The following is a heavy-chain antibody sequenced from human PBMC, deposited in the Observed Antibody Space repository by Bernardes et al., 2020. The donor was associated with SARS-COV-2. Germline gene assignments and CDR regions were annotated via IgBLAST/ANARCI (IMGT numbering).Heavy chain of an antibody. D-gene: IGHD2-2*01. CDR3: AGGGIVPAAMLDWFDP. Sequence: GGSLRLSCAASGFTFSSYAMHWVRQAPGKGLEWVAVISYDGSNKYYADSVKGRFTISRDNSKNTLYLQMNSLRAEDTAVYYCAGGGIVPAAMLDWFDPWGQGTLVTVSS. J-gene: IGHJ5*02. CDR2: ISYDGSNK. CDR1: GFTFSSYA. V-gene: IGHV3-30-3*01.